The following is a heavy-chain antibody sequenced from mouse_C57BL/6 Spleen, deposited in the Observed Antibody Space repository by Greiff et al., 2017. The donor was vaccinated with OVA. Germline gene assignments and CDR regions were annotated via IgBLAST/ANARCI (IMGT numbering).Heavy chain of an antibody. Sequence: VQLQQSGPELVKPGDSVKISCKASGYSFTDYNMNWVKQSNGKSLEWIGVINPNYGTTSYNQKFKGKATLTVDQSSSTAYMQLIRLTSEYSAVYYCARWDYSLYWYFDVWGTGTTVTVSS. CDR3: ARWDYSLYWYFDV. V-gene: IGHV1-39*01. CDR2: INPNYGTT. D-gene: IGHD2-12*01. CDR1: GYSFTDYN. J-gene: IGHJ1*03.